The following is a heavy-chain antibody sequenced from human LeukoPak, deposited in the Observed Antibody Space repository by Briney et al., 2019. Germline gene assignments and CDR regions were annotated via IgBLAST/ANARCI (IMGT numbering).Heavy chain of an antibody. D-gene: IGHD2-8*01. V-gene: IGHV1-69*04. CDR3: ASSDCTNGVCRHDAFDI. CDR1: GGTFSSYA. J-gene: IGHJ3*02. CDR2: IIPILGIA. Sequence: GASVKVSCKASGGTFSSYAISWARQAPGQGLEWMGRIIPILGIANYAQKFQGRVTITADKSTSTAYMELSSLRSEDTAVYYCASSDCTNGVCRHDAFDIWGQGTTVTVSS.